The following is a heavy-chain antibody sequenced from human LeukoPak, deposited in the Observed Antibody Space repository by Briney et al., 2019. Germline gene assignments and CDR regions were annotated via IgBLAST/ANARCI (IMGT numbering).Heavy chain of an antibody. V-gene: IGHV3-30*03. CDR3: ARDRYDILTGYSAFDY. J-gene: IGHJ4*02. CDR1: GFTFSSYG. Sequence: GRSLRLSCAASGFTFSSYGMHWVRQAPGKGLEWVAVISYDGSNKYYADSVKGRFTISRDNSKNTLYLQMNSLRAEDTAVYYCARDRYDILTGYSAFDYWGQGTLVTVSS. D-gene: IGHD3-9*01. CDR2: ISYDGSNK.